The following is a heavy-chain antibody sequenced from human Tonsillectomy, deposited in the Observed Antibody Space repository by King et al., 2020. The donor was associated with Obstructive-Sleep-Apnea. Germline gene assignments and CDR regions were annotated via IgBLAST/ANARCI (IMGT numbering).Heavy chain of an antibody. CDR1: GYTFTSYY. J-gene: IGHJ4*02. CDR2: INPSGGST. D-gene: IGHD5-24*01. Sequence: QLVQSGAEVKKPGASVKVSCKASGYTFTSYYMHWVRQAPGQGLEWMGIINPSGGSTSYAQKFQGRVTMTRDTSTSTVYMELSSLRSEDTAVYYCARGWVEMATIHQLPRGYWGQGTLVTVSS. CDR3: ARGWVEMATIHQLPRGY. V-gene: IGHV1-46*01.